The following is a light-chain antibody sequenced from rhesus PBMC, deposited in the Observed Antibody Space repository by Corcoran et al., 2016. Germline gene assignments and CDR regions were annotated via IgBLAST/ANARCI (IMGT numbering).Light chain of an antibody. CDR1: QGISSW. CDR2: KAS. V-gene: IGKV1-22*01. CDR3: QQYSSRPYS. Sequence: DIQMTQSPSSLSASAGDTVTITCRASQGISSWLAWYQQKPGKAPKLLIYKASSLQSGVPSRVSGSGSGTDFTLTISSLQSEDFATYYCQQYSSRPYSFGQGTKVEIK. J-gene: IGKJ2*01.